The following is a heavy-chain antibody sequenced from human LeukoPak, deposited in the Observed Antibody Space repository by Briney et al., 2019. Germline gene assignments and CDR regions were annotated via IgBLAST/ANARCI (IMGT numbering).Heavy chain of an antibody. J-gene: IGHJ6*02. CDR2: IIPIFGIA. V-gene: IGHV1-69*04. Sequence: SVKVSCKASGGTFSSYAISWVRQAPGQGLEWMGRIIPIFGIANYAQKFQGRVTITADKSTSTAYMEPSSLRSEDTAVYYCSSTPGDSYYYYGMDVWGQGTTVTVSS. CDR1: GGTFSSYA. CDR3: SSTPGDSYYYYGMDV. D-gene: IGHD3-16*01.